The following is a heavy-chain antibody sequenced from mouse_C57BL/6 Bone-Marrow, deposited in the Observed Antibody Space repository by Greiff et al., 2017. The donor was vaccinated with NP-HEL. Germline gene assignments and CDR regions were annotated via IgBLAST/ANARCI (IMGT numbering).Heavy chain of an antibody. CDR3: TRERYGTLDY. CDR1: GYTFTDYE. J-gene: IGHJ2*01. CDR2: IDPETGGT. Sequence: QVQLQQSGAELVRPGASVTLSCKASGYTFTDYEMHWVKQTPVHGLEWIGAIDPETGGTAYNQKFKGKAILTADKSSSTAYMELRSLTSEDSAVYYCTRERYGTLDYWGQGTTLTVYS. V-gene: IGHV1-15*01. D-gene: IGHD2-10*02.